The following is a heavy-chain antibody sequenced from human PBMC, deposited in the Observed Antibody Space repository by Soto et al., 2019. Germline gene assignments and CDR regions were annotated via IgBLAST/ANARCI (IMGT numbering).Heavy chain of an antibody. D-gene: IGHD6-19*01. V-gene: IGHV4-61*01. CDR3: AHKTGGTIAVAGFDY. J-gene: IGHJ4*02. CDR1: GGSVSSGSYY. Sequence: SETLSLTCTVSGGSVSSGSYYWSWIRQPPGKGLEWIGYIYYSGSTNYNPSLKSRVTISVDTSKNQFSLKLSSVTAADTAVYYCAHKTGGTIAVAGFDYWGQGTLVTVSS. CDR2: IYYSGST.